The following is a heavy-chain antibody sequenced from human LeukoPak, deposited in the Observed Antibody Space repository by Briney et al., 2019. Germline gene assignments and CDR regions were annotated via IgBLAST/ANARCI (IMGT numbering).Heavy chain of an antibody. V-gene: IGHV3-30*03. Sequence: GGSLRLSCAASGFTFSSYGMHWVRQAPGKGLEWVAVISYDGSNKYYADSVKGRFTISRDNSKNTLYLQMNSLRAEDTAVYYCALTTVTVGYYFDYWGQGTLVTVSS. J-gene: IGHJ4*02. CDR1: GFTFSSYG. CDR3: ALTTVTVGYYFDY. CDR2: ISYDGSNK. D-gene: IGHD4-17*01.